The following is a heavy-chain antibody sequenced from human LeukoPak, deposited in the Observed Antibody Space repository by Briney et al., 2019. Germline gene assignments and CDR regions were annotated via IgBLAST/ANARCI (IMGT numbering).Heavy chain of an antibody. J-gene: IGHJ4*02. D-gene: IGHD3-3*02. Sequence: ASMKVSCKASGYTFSSYGFSWVRQAPGQGLEWMGWISAYTGNTSYAQKLQGRVTMTTDTSTSIAYMELRSLRSDDTAVYYCARVASFVLDYRGQGTLVTVSS. CDR3: ARVASFVLDY. CDR1: GYTFSSYG. V-gene: IGHV1-18*01. CDR2: ISAYTGNT.